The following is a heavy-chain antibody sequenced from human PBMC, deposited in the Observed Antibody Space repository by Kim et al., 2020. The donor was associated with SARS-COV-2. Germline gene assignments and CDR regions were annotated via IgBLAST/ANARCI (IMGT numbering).Heavy chain of an antibody. D-gene: IGHD2-2*01. CDR1: GFTFSASA. J-gene: IGHJ4*02. CDR3: ARGWTSPDY. Sequence: GGSLRLSCAASGFTFSASAMSWVRQAPGKGLEWVSSINAGGAITYYADSVKGRFTISRDSSKNTLYLQVNSLRAEDTAIYYCARGWTSPDYWGQGTLVTV. CDR2: INAGGAIT. V-gene: IGHV3-23*01.